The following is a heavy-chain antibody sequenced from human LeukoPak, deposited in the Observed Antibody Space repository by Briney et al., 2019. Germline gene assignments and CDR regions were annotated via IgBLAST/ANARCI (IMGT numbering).Heavy chain of an antibody. J-gene: IGHJ6*03. D-gene: IGHD6-19*01. V-gene: IGHV1-69*13. CDR3: ARVPIYSSGWYADYYYYYRDV. Sequence: GASVKVSCKASGGTFSSYAISWVRQAPGQGLEWMGGIIPIFGTANYAQKFQGRVTITAEESTSTAYMELSSLRSEDKDVYYCARVPIYSSGWYADYYYYYRDVWGKGTTVTVSS. CDR1: GGTFSSYA. CDR2: IIPIFGTA.